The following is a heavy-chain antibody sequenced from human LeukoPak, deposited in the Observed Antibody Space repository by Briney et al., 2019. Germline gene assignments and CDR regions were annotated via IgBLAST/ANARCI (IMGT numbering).Heavy chain of an antibody. V-gene: IGHV3-48*03. Sequence: GGSLRLSCAASGFTFTSYEMNWVRQAPAKGLEWASYISSSGSTIYYADSVKGRFTISRDNAKNSLYLQMNSLRAEDTAVYYCARDKEEWELLPDAFDIWGQGTMVTVSS. J-gene: IGHJ3*02. CDR3: ARDKEEWELLPDAFDI. D-gene: IGHD1-26*01. CDR1: GFTFTSYE. CDR2: ISSSGSTI.